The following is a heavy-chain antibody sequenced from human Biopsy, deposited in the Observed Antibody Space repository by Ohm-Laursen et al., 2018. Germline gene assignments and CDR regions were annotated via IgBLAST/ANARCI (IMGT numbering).Heavy chain of an antibody. D-gene: IGHD6-19*01. J-gene: IGHJ3*02. CDR2: IYYSGGT. V-gene: IGHV4-59*01. CDR1: GGSMTGYE. CDR3: ARVEAGTCDALDI. Sequence: GTLSLTCSVSGGSMTGYEWSWIRLAPGKGLEWIGYIYYSGGTKYNPSLASRVTFSVDMSKSQFSLKLYSVTAADTAVYYCARVEAGTCDALDIWGQGTLVAVSA.